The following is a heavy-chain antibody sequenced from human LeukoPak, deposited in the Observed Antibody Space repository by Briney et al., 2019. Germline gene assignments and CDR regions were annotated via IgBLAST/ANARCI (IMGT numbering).Heavy chain of an antibody. CDR2: INPNSGDT. Sequence: ASVKVSCKASGYTFTGYHIHWVRQAPGQGLEWMGWINPNSGDTNYAQKFQGRVTMTRDTSISTAYMELSRLRSDDTAVYYCARAANGGYDSSGYYPDYWGQGTLVTVSS. J-gene: IGHJ4*02. V-gene: IGHV1-2*02. CDR3: ARAANGGYDSSGYYPDY. CDR1: GYTFTGYH. D-gene: IGHD3-22*01.